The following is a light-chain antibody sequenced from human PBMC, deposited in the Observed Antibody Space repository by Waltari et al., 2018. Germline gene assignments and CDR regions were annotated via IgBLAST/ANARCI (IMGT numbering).Light chain of an antibody. V-gene: IGKV3-20*01. CDR2: GAS. J-gene: IGKJ4*02. CDR3: QHYVRLPVT. CDR1: QSVGRS. Sequence: EIVLTQSPGILSLSPGDGATLSCRASQSVGRSLAWYQQKPGQGPRLVISGASNRATGIPDRFSGSGSGTDFSLIISRLEPEDFAVYYCQHYVRLPVTFGRGTKVEIK.